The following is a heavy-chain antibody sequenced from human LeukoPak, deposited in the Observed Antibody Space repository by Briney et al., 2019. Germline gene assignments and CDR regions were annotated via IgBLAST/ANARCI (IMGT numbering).Heavy chain of an antibody. CDR2: IAYDGSNR. D-gene: IGHD1-1*01. V-gene: IGHV3-30*18. J-gene: IGHJ6*02. CDR3: AKEKAIATINYGLDV. Sequence: PGGSLTLSCAASGFTFDTYGMLWVRQAPGKGLEWVAVIAYDGSNRVYADSVKGRFTISRDNSKNTLYLQMNSLRGEDTAVYYCAKEKAIATINYGLDVWGQGTTVTVSS. CDR1: GFTFDTYG.